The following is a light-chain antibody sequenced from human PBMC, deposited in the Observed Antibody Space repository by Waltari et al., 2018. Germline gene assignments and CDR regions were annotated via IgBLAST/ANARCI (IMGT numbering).Light chain of an antibody. V-gene: IGKV1-39*01. Sequence: DIQMTQSPSSLSASVGDRVTITCRASERIGIYLNWYQQKPGEAPKLLIYAASSLQSVVHSRFSGIGSGTDFTLTISSLQLEDLATYYCQQSDNTPQKTFGQGTKVEVK. CDR2: AAS. CDR3: QQSDNTPQKT. CDR1: ERIGIY. J-gene: IGKJ1*01.